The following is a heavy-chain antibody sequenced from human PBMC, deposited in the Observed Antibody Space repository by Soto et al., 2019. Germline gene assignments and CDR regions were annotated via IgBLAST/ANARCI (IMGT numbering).Heavy chain of an antibody. J-gene: IGHJ6*02. V-gene: IGHV3-30-3*01. CDR1: GFIFSNYA. Sequence: PGGSLRLSCAASGFIFSNYALHWVRQAPGKGLEWVAVISDDGSNKYYADSVKGRFTISRDNSKNTLYLQMNSLRAEDTAVYYCARDQPLAYCGGDCYSSPDYYYYGMDVWGQGTTVTVSS. CDR2: ISDDGSNK. D-gene: IGHD2-21*02. CDR3: ARDQPLAYCGGDCYSSPDYYYYGMDV.